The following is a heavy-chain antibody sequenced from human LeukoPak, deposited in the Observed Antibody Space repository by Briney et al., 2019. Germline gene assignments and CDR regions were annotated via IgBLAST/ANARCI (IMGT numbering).Heavy chain of an antibody. CDR1: GFTFDDYA. Sequence: GRSLRLSCAASGFTFDDYAMHWVRHAPGKGLEWVSGISWNSGSMVYADSVKGRFTISRDNAKNSLYLQMNSLRAEDTALYYGAIDSGSGWYEGNCFVPWGEGTLVTVSS. D-gene: IGHD6-19*01. CDR2: ISWNSGSM. CDR3: AIDSGSGWYEGNCFVP. V-gene: IGHV3-9*01. J-gene: IGHJ5*02.